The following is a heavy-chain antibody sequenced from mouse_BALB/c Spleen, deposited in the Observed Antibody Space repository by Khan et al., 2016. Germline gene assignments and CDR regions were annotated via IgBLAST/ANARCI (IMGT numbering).Heavy chain of an antibody. D-gene: IGHD2-1*01. CDR2: INPSTGYT. CDR1: GYTFTSYW. J-gene: IGHJ2*01. Sequence: QVQLQQSGAELAKPGASVKMSCKASGYTFTSYWMHWVKQRPGQGLEWIGYINPSTGYTEYNQKFKDKATLTADKSSSTAYMQLSSLTSEDSAVYYCAYYGNYDYWCQGTTLTVSS. CDR3: AYYGNYDY. V-gene: IGHV1-7*01.